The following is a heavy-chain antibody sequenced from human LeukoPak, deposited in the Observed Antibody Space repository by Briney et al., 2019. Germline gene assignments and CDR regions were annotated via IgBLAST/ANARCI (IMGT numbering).Heavy chain of an antibody. Sequence: SETLSLTCAVYGGSFSGYYWSWVRQPPGKGLEWIGEINHSGSTNYNPALTSRGTISVDTSKKQFSLKLSSLTAADTAVYYCARALTRYCSSTSCYRCYWFDPWGQGTLVTVSS. V-gene: IGHV4-34*01. CDR3: ARALTRYCSSTSCYRCYWFDP. CDR1: GGSFSGYY. J-gene: IGHJ5*02. D-gene: IGHD2-2*01. CDR2: INHSGST.